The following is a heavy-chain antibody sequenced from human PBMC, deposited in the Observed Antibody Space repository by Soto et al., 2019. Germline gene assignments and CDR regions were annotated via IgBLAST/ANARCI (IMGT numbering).Heavy chain of an antibody. CDR2: ISVSGGST. CDR1: GFTFSRYA. Sequence: ESGGGLVQPGGSLRLSCAASGFTFSRYAMSWVRQAPGKGLAWVSGISVSGGSTYYADSVKGRFTISRDNSKNTLYLQMNSLRAEDTAVYYCASNTRYDPPDYWGQGTLVTVSS. D-gene: IGHD3-16*01. J-gene: IGHJ4*02. V-gene: IGHV3-23*01. CDR3: ASNTRYDPPDY.